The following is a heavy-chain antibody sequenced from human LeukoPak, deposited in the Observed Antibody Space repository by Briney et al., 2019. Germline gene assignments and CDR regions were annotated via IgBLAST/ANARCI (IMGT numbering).Heavy chain of an antibody. Sequence: GGPLRLSCAASGFTFSRYAVNWVRQAPGKGLEWVSAISGSGGSTHYADSVKGRFTISRDNSKNTLYLQMSSLRAEDTAVYYCAKDRGRYYDSSGYYWGYYFDSWGQGILVTVST. J-gene: IGHJ4*02. CDR1: GFTFSRYA. CDR2: ISGSGGST. CDR3: AKDRGRYYDSSGYYWGYYFDS. V-gene: IGHV3-23*01. D-gene: IGHD3-22*01.